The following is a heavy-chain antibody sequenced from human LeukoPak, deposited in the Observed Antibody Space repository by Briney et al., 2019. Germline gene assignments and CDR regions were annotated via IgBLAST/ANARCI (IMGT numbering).Heavy chain of an antibody. D-gene: IGHD1-26*01. CDR2: ISGSGGST. CDR3: ARGWDSSYYYYGMDV. J-gene: IGHJ6*02. CDR1: GFTFSSYA. V-gene: IGHV3-23*01. Sequence: PGGSLRLSCAASGFTFSSYAMSWVRQAPGKGLEWVSAISGSGGSTYYADSVKGRFTISRDNSKNTLYLQMNSLRAEDTAVYYCARGWDSSYYYYGMDVWGQGTTVTVSS.